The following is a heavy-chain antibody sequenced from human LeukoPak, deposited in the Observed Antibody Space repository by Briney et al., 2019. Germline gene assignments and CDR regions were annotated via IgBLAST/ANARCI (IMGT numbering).Heavy chain of an antibody. CDR1: GFVFSNSW. D-gene: IGHD1-26*01. Sequence: GGSLRLSCAASGFVFSNSWMYWVRQTPGKGLVWVSRINIDGSMVDYEDSVKGRFTISRDNAKDTLFLRMNSLRVDDTAVYYCARRAIYYRDWFAPWGQGVPVIVSS. CDR3: ARRAIYYRDWFAP. V-gene: IGHV3-74*01. CDR2: INIDGSMV. J-gene: IGHJ5*02.